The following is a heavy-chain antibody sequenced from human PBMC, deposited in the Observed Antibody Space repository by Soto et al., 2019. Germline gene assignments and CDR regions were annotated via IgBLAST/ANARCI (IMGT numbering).Heavy chain of an antibody. CDR2: ISASGGTI. Sequence: GGSLRLSCAASGFTFSNHEMNWVRQAPGKGLEWVSWISASGGTIYYADSVKGRFTISRDNAKNSLYLQMNSLRAAYTAVYYCATFTDYWSQGALVTVSS. CDR3: ATFTDY. J-gene: IGHJ4*02. V-gene: IGHV3-48*03. CDR1: GFTFSNHE.